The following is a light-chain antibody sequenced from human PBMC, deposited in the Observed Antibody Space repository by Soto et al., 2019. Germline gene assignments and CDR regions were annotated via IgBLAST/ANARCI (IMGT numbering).Light chain of an antibody. Sequence: DIQMTQSPSTLSASVGDRVTITCRASQSISTWLAWYQQKPGKAPRLLIYKASSLQSGDPSRFSGSGSGTEFTLTIRSLQADDFATYYCQQYHSNSRTFGQGTKLEIK. CDR3: QQYHSNSRT. V-gene: IGKV1-5*03. CDR1: QSISTW. CDR2: KAS. J-gene: IGKJ1*01.